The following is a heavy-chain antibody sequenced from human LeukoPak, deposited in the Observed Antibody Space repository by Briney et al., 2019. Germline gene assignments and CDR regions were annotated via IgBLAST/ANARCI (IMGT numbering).Heavy chain of an antibody. J-gene: IGHJ4*02. V-gene: IGHV4-30-4*01. CDR3: ARDYRGPLVVAAYGSFDY. CDR2: IYYSGST. D-gene: IGHD2-15*01. CDR1: GGSIGSGDYY. Sequence: SQTLSLTCTVSGGSIGSGDYYWSWIRQPPGKGLEWIGYIYYSGSTYYNPSLKSRVTISVDTSKNQFSLKLSSVTAADTAVYYCARDYRGPLVVAAYGSFDYWGQGTLVTVSS.